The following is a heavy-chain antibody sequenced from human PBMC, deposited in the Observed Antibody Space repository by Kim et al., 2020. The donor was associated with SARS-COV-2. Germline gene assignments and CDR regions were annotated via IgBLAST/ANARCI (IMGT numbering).Heavy chain of an antibody. Sequence: SETLSLTCAVYGGSFSGYYWSWIRQPPGKGLEWIGEINHSGSTNYNPSLKSRVTISVDTSKNQFSLKLSSVTAADTAVYYCARAVGADAGSSGYNWFDPWGQGTLVTVSS. D-gene: IGHD2-15*01. J-gene: IGHJ5*02. V-gene: IGHV4-34*01. CDR2: INHSGST. CDR3: ARAVGADAGSSGYNWFDP. CDR1: GGSFSGYY.